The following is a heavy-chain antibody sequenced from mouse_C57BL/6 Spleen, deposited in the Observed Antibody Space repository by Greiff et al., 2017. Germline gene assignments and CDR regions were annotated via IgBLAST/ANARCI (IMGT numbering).Heavy chain of an antibody. V-gene: IGHV2-5*01. CDR3: AKTLLSTVAPWYFDV. CDR2: IWRGGST. D-gene: IGHD1-1*01. Sequence: VMLVESGPGLVQPSQSLSITCTVSGFSLTSYGVHWVRQSPGKGLEWLGVIWRGGSTDYNAAFMSRLSITKDNSKSQVFFKMNSLQADDTAIYYCAKTLLSTVAPWYFDVWGTGTTVTVSS. J-gene: IGHJ1*03. CDR1: GFSLTSYG.